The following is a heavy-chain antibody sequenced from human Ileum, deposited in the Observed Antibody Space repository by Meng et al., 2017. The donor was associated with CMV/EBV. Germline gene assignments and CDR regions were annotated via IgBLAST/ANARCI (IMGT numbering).Heavy chain of an antibody. D-gene: IGHD3-9*01. J-gene: IGHJ4*02. V-gene: IGHV3-72*01. CDR1: GLASSDHY. Sequence: VESGGTLLQLVVSLRLSGASSGLASSDHYLDCVRQAPGKGLEWVGRTKHKPANYNTQYAASVKGRFTISRDESKNSLYLQMNSLKPEDTAMYYCMVFRSGYPDWGQGTLVTVSS. CDR3: MVFRSGYPD. CDR2: TKHKPANYNT.